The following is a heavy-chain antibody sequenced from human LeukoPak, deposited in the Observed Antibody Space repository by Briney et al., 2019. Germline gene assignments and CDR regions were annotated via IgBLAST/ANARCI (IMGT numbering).Heavy chain of an antibody. CDR1: GFTFSTYA. D-gene: IGHD3-22*01. CDR2: ISGSGAST. CDR3: VKGGGKYYESSGYYNYNYFDD. Sequence: PGGSLRLSCAASGFTFSTYAMSWVRQAPGKGLEWVSIISGSGASTNYADNVKGRFTISRDNSKNTLFLQMNSLRAEDTAVYHCVKGGGKYYESSGYYNYNYFDDWGQGTLVTVSS. V-gene: IGHV3-23*01. J-gene: IGHJ4*02.